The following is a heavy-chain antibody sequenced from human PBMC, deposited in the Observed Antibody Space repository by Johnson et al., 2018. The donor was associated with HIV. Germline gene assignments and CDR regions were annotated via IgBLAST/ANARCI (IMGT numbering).Heavy chain of an antibody. V-gene: IGHV3-48*01. CDR1: GFTFGAYA. CDR3: ATPPKHYYDSSGYAFDI. D-gene: IGHD3-22*01. CDR2: ISSSGSTI. Sequence: VQLVESGGGLVQPGRSLRLSCSASGFTFGAYALSWFRQAPGKGLEWVSYISSSGSTIYYADSVKGRFTISRENAKNSLHLQMNSLRAGDTAVYYCATPPKHYYDSSGYAFDIWGQGTMVTVSS. J-gene: IGHJ3*02.